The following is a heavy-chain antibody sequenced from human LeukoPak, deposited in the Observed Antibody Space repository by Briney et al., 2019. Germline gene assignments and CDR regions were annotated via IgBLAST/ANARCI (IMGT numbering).Heavy chain of an antibody. CDR3: ARLRYSSSWYDY. CDR1: GFTFSSYS. Sequence: GGSLRLSCAASGFTFSSYSMTWARQAPGKGLEWVSSISSSSSYIYYADSVKGRFTISRDNAKNSLYLQMNSLRAEDTAVYYCARLRYSSSWYDYWGQGTLVTVSS. J-gene: IGHJ4*02. V-gene: IGHV3-21*01. D-gene: IGHD6-13*01. CDR2: ISSSSSYI.